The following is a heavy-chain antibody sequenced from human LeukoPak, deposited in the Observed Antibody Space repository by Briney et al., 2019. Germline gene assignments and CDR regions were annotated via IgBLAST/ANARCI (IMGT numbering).Heavy chain of an antibody. CDR3: ARAYYSIAAAGKIYYYGMDV. CDR2: IIPIFGAA. J-gene: IGHJ6*02. V-gene: IGHV1-69*01. CDR1: GGTFSSYA. Sequence: SVKVSCKASGGTFSSYAISWVRQAPGQGLEWMGGIIPIFGAANYAQKFQGRVTITADESTSTAYMELSSLRSEDTAVYYCARAYYSIAAAGKIYYYGMDVWGQGTTVTVSS. D-gene: IGHD6-13*01.